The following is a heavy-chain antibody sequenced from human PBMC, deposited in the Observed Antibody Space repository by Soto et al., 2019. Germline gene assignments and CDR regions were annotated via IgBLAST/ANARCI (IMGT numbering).Heavy chain of an antibody. D-gene: IGHD6-19*01. V-gene: IGHV1-69*13. J-gene: IGHJ5*02. Sequence: ASVKVSCKASGGTFSSYAISWVRQAPGQGLEWMGGIIPIFGTANYAQKFQGRVTITAGESTSTAYMELSSLRSEDTAVYYCARDPRYSSGWYRARAYNWFDPWGQGTLVTVSS. CDR1: GGTFSSYA. CDR2: IIPIFGTA. CDR3: ARDPRYSSGWYRARAYNWFDP.